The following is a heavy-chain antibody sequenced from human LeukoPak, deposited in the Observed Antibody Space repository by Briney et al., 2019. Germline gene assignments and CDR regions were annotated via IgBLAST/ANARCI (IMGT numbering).Heavy chain of an antibody. CDR3: AKGLHYGYYFDY. V-gene: IGHV3-30*18. Sequence: QPGGSLRLSCAASGFTFSSYGMHGVRQAPGKGLEWVAVISYDGSNKYYADSVKGRFTISRDNHKNTLYLQMNSLRAEDTAVYYCAKGLHYGYYFDYWGQGTLVTVSS. CDR2: ISYDGSNK. D-gene: IGHD4-17*01. CDR1: GFTFSSYG. J-gene: IGHJ4*02.